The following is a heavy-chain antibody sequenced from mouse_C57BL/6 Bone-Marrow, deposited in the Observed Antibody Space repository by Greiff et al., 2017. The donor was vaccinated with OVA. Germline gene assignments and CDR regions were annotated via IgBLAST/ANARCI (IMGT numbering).Heavy chain of an antibody. CDR2: IDPEDGET. Sequence: EVKLVESGAELVKPGASVKLSCTASGFNIKNYFMHWVKQRTEQGLEWIGRIDPEDGETKYAPKFQGKATITADTSSNTAYLQLSSLTSEDTAVYYCARGDYYGRGDYFDYWGQGTTLTVSS. V-gene: IGHV14-2*01. CDR3: ARGDYYGRGDYFDY. D-gene: IGHD1-1*01. J-gene: IGHJ2*01. CDR1: GFNIKNYF.